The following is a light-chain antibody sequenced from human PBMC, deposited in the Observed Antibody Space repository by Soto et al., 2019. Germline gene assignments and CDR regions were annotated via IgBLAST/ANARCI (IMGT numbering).Light chain of an antibody. J-gene: IGLJ2*01. CDR3: AAWDDSLSGVV. CDR1: SSNIGSNY. CDR2: RNN. Sequence: QSALTQPPSASGTPGQRVTISCSGSSSNIGSNYVYWYQQIPGTAPKLLISRNNQRPSGVPDRSSGSKSGTSASPAISGLRSEDEAHYYCAAWDDSLSGVVFGGGTKVTVL. V-gene: IGLV1-47*01.